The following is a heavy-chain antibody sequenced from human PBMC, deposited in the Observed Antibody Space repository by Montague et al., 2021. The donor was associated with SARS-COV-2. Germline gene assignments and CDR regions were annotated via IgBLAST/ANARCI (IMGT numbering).Heavy chain of an antibody. CDR1: GFTFSSYS. CDR3: ARDYTNFDAFDI. D-gene: IGHD2-8*01. Sequence: SLRLSCAASGFTFSSYSVNWVRQAPGKGLEWISYISSSTNIIYYADSVKGRFTISRDNARNSLYLQMNSLRVDDTAVCYCARDYTNFDAFDIWGQGTTVTVSA. CDR2: ISSSTNII. J-gene: IGHJ3*02. V-gene: IGHV3-48*04.